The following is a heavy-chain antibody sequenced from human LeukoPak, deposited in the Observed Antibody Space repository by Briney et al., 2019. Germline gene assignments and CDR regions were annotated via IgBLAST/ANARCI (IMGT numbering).Heavy chain of an antibody. CDR2: INTNNGNT. V-gene: IGHV1-18*01. J-gene: IGHJ3*02. CDR3: ARSYSSSWNAFDM. CDR1: GYTFTSYA. Sequence: ASVKVSCKASGYTFTSYAFSWVRQAPGQGLEWMGWINTNNGNTNYVQRLQGRVTMTTDTSTSTAYMELRSLRSDDTAVYYCARSYSSSWNAFDMWGQGTVVTVSS. D-gene: IGHD6-6*01.